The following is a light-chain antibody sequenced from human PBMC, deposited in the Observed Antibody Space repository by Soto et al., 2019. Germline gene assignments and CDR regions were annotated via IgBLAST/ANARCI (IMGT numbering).Light chain of an antibody. CDR1: QSISSW. CDR2: KAS. Sequence: DIQMTQSPSALSASVGDRVTITCRASQSISSWLAWYRQKPGKAPKLLISKASTLESGVPSSFSGSASGTEFTLTISSLQPDDFATYYCQQYKSYPYTFGQGTKLEIK. CDR3: QQYKSYPYT. V-gene: IGKV1-5*03. J-gene: IGKJ2*01.